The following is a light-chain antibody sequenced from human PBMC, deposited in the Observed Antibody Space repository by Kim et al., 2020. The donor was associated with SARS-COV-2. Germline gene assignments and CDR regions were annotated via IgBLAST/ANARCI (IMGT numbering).Light chain of an antibody. V-gene: IGKV1-8*01. CDR3: QQYYSYPVV. Sequence: ASTGDRVTITCRASQGISSYLAWYQQKPGKAPKLLIYAASTLQSGVPSRFSGSGSGTDFTLTISCLQSEDFATYYCQQYYSYPVVFGQGTKVDIK. CDR1: QGISSY. J-gene: IGKJ1*01. CDR2: AAS.